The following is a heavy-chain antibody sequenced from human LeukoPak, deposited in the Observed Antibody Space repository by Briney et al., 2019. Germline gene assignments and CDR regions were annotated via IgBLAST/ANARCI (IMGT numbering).Heavy chain of an antibody. CDR2: ISSDGSNK. J-gene: IGHJ4*02. CDR3: AKPQVTANWYYFHY. CDR1: GFPLSTYG. Sequence: GSLRLSCAASGFPLSTYGMHWVRQAPGKGLEWVAVISSDGSNKFYADSVKGRFTISRDGSKNTLYLQMNSLRPDDTAVYFCAKPQVTANWYYFHYWGQGTLVTVSS. D-gene: IGHD2-21*02. V-gene: IGHV3-30*18.